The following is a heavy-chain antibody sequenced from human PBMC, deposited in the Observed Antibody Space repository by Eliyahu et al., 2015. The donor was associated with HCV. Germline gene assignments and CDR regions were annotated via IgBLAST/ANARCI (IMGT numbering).Heavy chain of an antibody. CDR3: ARGGWGGGTIFTNYYYGMDV. D-gene: IGHD2-15*01. Sequence: GQGLEWMGWISAYNGNTNYAQKLQGRVTMTTDTSTSTAYMELRSLRSDDTAVYYCARGGWGGGTIFTNYYYGMDVWGQGTTVTVSS. J-gene: IGHJ6*02. V-gene: IGHV1-18*01. CDR2: ISAYNGNT.